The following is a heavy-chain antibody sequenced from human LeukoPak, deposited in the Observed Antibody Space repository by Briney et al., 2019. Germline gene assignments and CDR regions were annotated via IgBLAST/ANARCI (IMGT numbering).Heavy chain of an antibody. CDR1: GFTFDDYA. CDR3: AKDQNLYSGSYYHWYFDL. CDR2: ISWNSGSI. V-gene: IGHV3-9*01. Sequence: GESLRLSCAASGFTFDDYAMHWVRQAPGKGLEWVSGISWNSGSIGYADSVQGRFTISRDNAKNSLYLQMNSLRAEDTALYYCAKDQNLYSGSYYHWYFDLWGRGTLVTVSS. J-gene: IGHJ2*01. D-gene: IGHD1-26*01.